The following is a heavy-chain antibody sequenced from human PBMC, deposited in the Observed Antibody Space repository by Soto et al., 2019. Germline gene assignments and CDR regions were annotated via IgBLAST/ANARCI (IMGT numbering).Heavy chain of an antibody. V-gene: IGHV1-3*01. J-gene: IGHJ5*02. CDR2: INAGNGNT. CDR3: AREMRDSMGWISKWKKEHWDWFDH. CDR1: GYTFTSYA. D-gene: IGHD6-19*01. Sequence: SSVKVSCKASGYTFTSYAMHWVRQAPGQRLEWMGWINAGNGNTKYSQKFQGRVTITRDTSASTAYMELSSLRSEDTAVYYCAREMRDSMGWISKWKKEHWDWFDHWGHGTRVTVSS.